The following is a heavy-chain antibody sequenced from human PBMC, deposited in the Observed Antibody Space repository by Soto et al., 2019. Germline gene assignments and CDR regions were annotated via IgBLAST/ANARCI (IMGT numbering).Heavy chain of an antibody. CDR3: ARIFIPGYPDH. CDR2: ISPNNGKT. V-gene: IGHV1-18*01. Sequence: ASVKVSCKASGYTFNTYAITWVRQAPGQGLEWMGWISPNNGKTRYTQRLQDRITMTTDTSTNTAYLELRSLTSDDTAMYYCARIFIPGYPDHWGQGTLVTVSS. J-gene: IGHJ4*02. CDR1: GYTFNTYA. D-gene: IGHD5-18*01.